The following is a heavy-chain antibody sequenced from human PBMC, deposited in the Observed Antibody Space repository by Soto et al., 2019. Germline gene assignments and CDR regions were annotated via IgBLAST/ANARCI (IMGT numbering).Heavy chain of an antibody. D-gene: IGHD3-22*01. Sequence: SETLPVTFTVSCDSITSGSYYWGWIRQPPGKGLEWIGSIYYSGSTYYNPSLKIRVTISVDTSKNQFSLKLSSVTAADTAVYYCARLGGYYQAFDSWGQGTLVTVS. J-gene: IGHJ4*02. CDR1: CDSITSGSYY. CDR2: IYYSGST. V-gene: IGHV4-39*01. CDR3: ARLGGYYQAFDS.